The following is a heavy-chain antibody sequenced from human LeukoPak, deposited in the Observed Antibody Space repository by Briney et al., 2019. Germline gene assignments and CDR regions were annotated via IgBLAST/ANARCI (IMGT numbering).Heavy chain of an antibody. CDR1: GYTLTELS. CDR2: FDPEDGET. J-gene: IGHJ4*02. Sequence: ASVKVSCKVPGYTLTELSMHWVRQAPGKGLEWMGGFDPEDGETIYAQKYQGRVTMTEDTSTDTAYMELSSLRSEDTAVYYCATHGYNALYSFLDYWGQGTLVTVSS. V-gene: IGHV1-24*01. CDR3: ATHGYNALYSFLDY. D-gene: IGHD5-24*01.